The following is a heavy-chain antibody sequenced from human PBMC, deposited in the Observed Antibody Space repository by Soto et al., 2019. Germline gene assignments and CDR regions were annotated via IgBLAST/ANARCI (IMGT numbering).Heavy chain of an antibody. D-gene: IGHD2-21*01. CDR2: IIPIFGTA. CDR3: AHMSRITHAFDI. Sequence: QVQLVQSGAEVKKPGSSVQVSCKASGGTFSSYAISWVRQGPGQGLEWMGGIIPIFGTANYAQKLQGRVTITADESTSTAYMVLSSLRSEDTVVYYCAHMSRITHAFDIWGQGTMVTVSS. V-gene: IGHV1-69*01. J-gene: IGHJ3*02. CDR1: GGTFSSYA.